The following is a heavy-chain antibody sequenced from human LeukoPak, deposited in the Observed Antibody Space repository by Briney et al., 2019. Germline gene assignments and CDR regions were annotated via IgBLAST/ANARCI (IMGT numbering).Heavy chain of an antibody. CDR3: ARSPDIFYDFWSGSNQIDY. V-gene: IGHV3-74*01. CDR2: INSDGSST. Sequence: GVSLRLSCAASGFTFSSYWMHWVRQAPGKGLVWVSRINSDGSSTSYADSVKGRFTISRDNAKNTLYLQMNSLRAEDTAVYYCARSPDIFYDFWSGSNQIDYWGQGTLVTVSS. J-gene: IGHJ4*02. D-gene: IGHD3-3*01. CDR1: GFTFSSYW.